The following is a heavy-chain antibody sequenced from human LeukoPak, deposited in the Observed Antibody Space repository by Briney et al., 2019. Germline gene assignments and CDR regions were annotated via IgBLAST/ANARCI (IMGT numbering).Heavy chain of an antibody. D-gene: IGHD5-12*01. CDR1: GGSISSHY. V-gene: IGHV4-59*11. Sequence: SETLSLTCTVSGGSISSHYWSWIRQPPGKGLEWIGYIYYSGSTNYNPSLKSRVTISVDTSKNQFSLKLSSVTAADTAVYYCAREVATPTTDYYYYYMDVWGKGTTVTVSS. CDR3: AREVATPTTDYYYYYMDV. J-gene: IGHJ6*03. CDR2: IYYSGST.